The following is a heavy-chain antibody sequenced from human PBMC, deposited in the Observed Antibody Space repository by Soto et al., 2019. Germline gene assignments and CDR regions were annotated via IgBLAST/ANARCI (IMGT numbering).Heavy chain of an antibody. CDR1: GGSISSSSYY. D-gene: IGHD3-10*01. CDR3: AREGQHYYGSGSYYNGYNWFDP. V-gene: IGHV4-39*07. J-gene: IGHJ5*02. CDR2: IYYSGST. Sequence: SETLSLTCTVSGGSISSSSYYWGWIRQPPGKGLEWIGSIYYSGSTYYNPSLKSRVTISVDTSKNQFSLKLSSVTAADTAVYYCAREGQHYYGSGSYYNGYNWFDPWGQGTLVTVSS.